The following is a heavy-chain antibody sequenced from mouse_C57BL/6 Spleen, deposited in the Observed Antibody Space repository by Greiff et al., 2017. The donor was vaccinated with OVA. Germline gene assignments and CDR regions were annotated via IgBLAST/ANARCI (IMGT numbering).Heavy chain of an antibody. J-gene: IGHJ2*01. V-gene: IGHV1-52*01. CDR2: IDPSDSET. Sequence: QVQLQQPGAELVRPGSSVKLSCKASGYTFTSYWMHWVKQRPIQGLEWIGNIDPSDSETHYNQKFKDKATLTVDKSSSTAYMQLSSLTSEDSAVYYCARRVTGPNYFDYWGKGTTLTVSS. CDR3: ARRVTGPNYFDY. D-gene: IGHD2-1*01. CDR1: GYTFTSYW.